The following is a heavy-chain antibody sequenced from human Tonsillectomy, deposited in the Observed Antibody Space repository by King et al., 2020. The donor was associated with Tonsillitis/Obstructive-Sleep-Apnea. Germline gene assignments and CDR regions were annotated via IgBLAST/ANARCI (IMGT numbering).Heavy chain of an antibody. J-gene: IGHJ6*03. CDR1: GGTLSKYA. Sequence: QLVQSGAEVRKPGSSVKVSCKASGGTLSKYAISWVRQAPGQGLEWMGGIIPMSGTPNYAQKFQGRVTITADQSTSTAYMELSSLRSEDTAVYYCARDNPEGFDHYDLTPYYYYYYMDVWGKGTTVTVSS. D-gene: IGHD3-3*01. V-gene: IGHV1-69*01. CDR3: ARDNPEGFDHYDLTPYYYYYYMDV. CDR2: IIPMSGTP.